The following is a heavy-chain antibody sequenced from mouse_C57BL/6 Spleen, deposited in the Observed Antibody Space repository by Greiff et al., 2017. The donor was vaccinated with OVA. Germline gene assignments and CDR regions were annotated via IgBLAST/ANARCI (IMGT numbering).Heavy chain of an antibody. V-gene: IGHV1-50*01. CDR3: ASNPGY. J-gene: IGHJ2*01. CDR2: IDPSDSYT. D-gene: IGHD6-1*01. CDR1: GYTFTSYW. Sequence: QVQLQQSGAELVKPGASVKLSCKASGYTFTSYWMQWVKQRPGQGLEWIGEIDPSDSYTNYNQKFKGKATLTVDTSSSTAYMQLSSLTSEDSAVYYCASNPGYWGQGTTLTVSS.